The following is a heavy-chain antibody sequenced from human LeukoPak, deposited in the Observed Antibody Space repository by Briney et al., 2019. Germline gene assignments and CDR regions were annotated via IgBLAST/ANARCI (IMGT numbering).Heavy chain of an antibody. CDR3: ARVFKDIAARQNTYWFDP. J-gene: IGHJ5*02. Sequence: GGSLRLSCAASGFTVSSNYMSWVRQAPGKGLEWVSVIYSGGSTYYADSVKGRFTISRDNSKNTLYLQMNSLRAEDTAVYYCARVFKDIAARQNTYWFDPWGQGTLVTVSS. V-gene: IGHV3-53*01. D-gene: IGHD6-6*01. CDR1: GFTVSSNY. CDR2: IYSGGST.